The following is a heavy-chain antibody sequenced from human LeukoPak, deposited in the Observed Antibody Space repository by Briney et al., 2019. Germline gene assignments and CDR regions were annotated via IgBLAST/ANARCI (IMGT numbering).Heavy chain of an antibody. D-gene: IGHD3-16*01. V-gene: IGHV5-51*01. CDR1: GYTFTNYW. J-gene: IGHJ5*02. CDR3: ARQRFTTRAYAGNWFDP. Sequence: GESLKISCKGSGYTFTNYWIGWVRQMPGKGLEWMGIIYPGDSDTRYSPSFQGQVTISADKSIGTAYLQWSSLKASDTAMYYCARQRFTTRAYAGNWFDPWGQGTLVTVSS. CDR2: IYPGDSDT.